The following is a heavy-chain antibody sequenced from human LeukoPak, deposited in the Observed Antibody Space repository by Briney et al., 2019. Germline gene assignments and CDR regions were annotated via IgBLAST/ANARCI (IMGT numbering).Heavy chain of an antibody. D-gene: IGHD3-10*01. CDR1: GGSFSGYY. CDR2: INHSGST. V-gene: IGHV4-34*01. Sequence: SETLSLTCAVYGGSFSGYYWSWIRQPPGKGLEWIGEINHSGSTNYNPSLKSRVTMSVDTSKNQFSLKLNSVTAADTAVYYCAKSNGYGLIDIWGQGTMVTVSS. CDR3: AKSNGYGLIDI. J-gene: IGHJ3*02.